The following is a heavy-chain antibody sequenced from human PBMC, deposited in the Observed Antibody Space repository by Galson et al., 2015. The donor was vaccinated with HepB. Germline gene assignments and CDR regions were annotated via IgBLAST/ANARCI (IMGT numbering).Heavy chain of an antibody. D-gene: IGHD2-2*01. Sequence: SLRLSCAASGVTFSSSPMNWFRQAPGKGLEWVAYISTRSNTINYADSVKGRFTISRDNAENSLHLQMNSLRIEDSAVYYCAREKIVVEETGIPNYFDPWGQGTLVTVSS. J-gene: IGHJ5*02. CDR1: GVTFSSSP. V-gene: IGHV3-48*01. CDR2: ISTRSNTI. CDR3: AREKIVVEETGIPNYFDP.